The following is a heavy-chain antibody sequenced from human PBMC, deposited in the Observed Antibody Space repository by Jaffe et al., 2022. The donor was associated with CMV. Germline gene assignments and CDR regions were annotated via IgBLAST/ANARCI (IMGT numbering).Heavy chain of an antibody. D-gene: IGHD5-12*01. CDR3: AKESRGYTHGGGSHFEN. V-gene: IGHV3-23*04. CDR2: ISGGGGST. Sequence: EVQLVESGGVLVQPGGSLRLSCAASGFTFSSYAMSWVRQAPGKGLEWVSGISGGGGSTYYVDPVKGRFTVSRDNSKNTLYLQMSSLRAEDTAVYYCAKESRGYTHGGGSHFENWGQGTLVTVSS. J-gene: IGHJ4*02. CDR1: GFTFSSYA.